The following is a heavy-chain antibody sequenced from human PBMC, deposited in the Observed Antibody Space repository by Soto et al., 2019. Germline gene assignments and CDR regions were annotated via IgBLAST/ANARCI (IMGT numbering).Heavy chain of an antibody. CDR1: GYTFTRYA. D-gene: IGHD3-22*01. Sequence: QVQLVQSGAEEKKPGASVKVSCKASGYTFTRYAMHWVRQAPGQRLEWMGWINAGNGNTKYSQKFQGRVTITRDTSACTAYRELSSLRSEDTAVYYCARGSGYYYWDDYWGQGTLVTVSS. J-gene: IGHJ4*02. V-gene: IGHV1-3*05. CDR3: ARGSGYYYWDDY. CDR2: INAGNGNT.